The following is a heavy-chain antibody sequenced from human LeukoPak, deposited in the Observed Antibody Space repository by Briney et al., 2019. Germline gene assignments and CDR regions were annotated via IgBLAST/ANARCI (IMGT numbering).Heavy chain of an antibody. CDR3: AREGGRVYGFGSGSYNYYYYMDV. D-gene: IGHD3-10*01. V-gene: IGHV4-61*02. CDR2: IYTNEST. CDR1: GGSISGGTYY. J-gene: IGHJ6*03. Sequence: PSETLSLTCTVSGGSISGGTYYWSWIRQPAGKGLEWIGRIYTNESTNYNPSLKSRVTISVDTSKNQFSLKLSSVTAADTAVYYCAREGGRVYGFGSGSYNYYYYMDVWGKGTTVTVSS.